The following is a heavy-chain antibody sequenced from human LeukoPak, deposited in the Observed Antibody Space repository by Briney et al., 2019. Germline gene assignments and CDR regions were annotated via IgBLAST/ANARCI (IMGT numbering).Heavy chain of an antibody. CDR3: ARRALYSSSWSPYYFDY. J-gene: IGHJ4*02. D-gene: IGHD6-13*01. Sequence: ASVKVSCKASGYTFTSYGISWVRQAPGQGLEWMGWISAYNGNTNYAQKLQGRVTMTTDTSTSTAYMELRSLRSDDTAVYYCARRALYSSSWSPYYFDYWGQGTLVTVSS. CDR1: GYTFTSYG. V-gene: IGHV1-18*01. CDR2: ISAYNGNT.